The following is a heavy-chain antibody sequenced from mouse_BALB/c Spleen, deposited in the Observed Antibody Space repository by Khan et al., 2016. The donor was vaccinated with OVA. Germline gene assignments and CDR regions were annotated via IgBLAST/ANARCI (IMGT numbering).Heavy chain of an antibody. CDR1: GYTFTDFA. J-gene: IGHJ3*01. CDR2: ISTYYGDA. V-gene: IGHV1S137*01. Sequence: QVQLQQSGAELVRPGVSVKISCKGSGYTFTDFAMHWVKQSHAKSLEWIGVISTYYGDASYNQKFKGKATVTVDKSSSTAYMELSRLTSEYSAIYYCASGCGNSRFAYWGQGTLVTVSA. D-gene: IGHD2-1*01. CDR3: ASGCGNSRFAY.